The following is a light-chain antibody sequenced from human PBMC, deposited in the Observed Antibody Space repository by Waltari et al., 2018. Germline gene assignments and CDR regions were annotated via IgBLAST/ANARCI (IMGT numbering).Light chain of an antibody. CDR3: QRYSNSPLT. J-gene: IGKJ4*01. CDR2: GES. V-gene: IGKV3-11*01. Sequence: VILTQSPATLSLSPGERATLSCRASQSVAKHLAWSQQKPGQAPRLLIDGESSRATGIPDRFSGTGSGTEFTLTISSLEPEDFAVYFCQRYSNSPLTFGGGTKVEIK. CDR1: QSVAKH.